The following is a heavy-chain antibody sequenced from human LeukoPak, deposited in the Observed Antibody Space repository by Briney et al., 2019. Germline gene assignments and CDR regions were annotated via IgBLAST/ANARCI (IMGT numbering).Heavy chain of an antibody. J-gene: IGHJ4*02. Sequence: SETLSLTCTVSGGSISSSSYYWGWIRQPPGKGLEWIGSIYYSGSTNYNPSLKSRVTISVDTSKNQFSLKLSSVTAADTAVYYCARLDSSGWYPPDYWGQGTLVTVSS. CDR1: GGSISSSSYY. CDR2: IYYSGST. CDR3: ARLDSSGWYPPDY. D-gene: IGHD6-19*01. V-gene: IGHV4-39*07.